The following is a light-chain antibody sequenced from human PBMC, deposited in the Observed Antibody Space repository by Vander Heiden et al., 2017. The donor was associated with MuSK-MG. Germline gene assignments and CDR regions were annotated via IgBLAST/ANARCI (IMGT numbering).Light chain of an antibody. Sequence: EIVLTQSPGTLSLSPGERATLSCRTSQSVSSSFLAWYQQTPGQAPRLLIYGASSRATGIPDRFSGSGCGTDFTLTISRLEPEDFAVYYCQQDGSSPFTFGGGTKVEIK. V-gene: IGKV3-20*01. J-gene: IGKJ4*01. CDR1: QSVSSSF. CDR3: QQDGSSPFT. CDR2: GAS.